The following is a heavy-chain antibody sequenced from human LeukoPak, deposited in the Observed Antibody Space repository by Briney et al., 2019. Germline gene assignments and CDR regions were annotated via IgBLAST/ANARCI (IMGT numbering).Heavy chain of an antibody. Sequence: AGGSLRLSCAASGFIFSSYSMNWVRQAPGKGLEWVSYISSSSSTIYYADSVKGRFTISRDNSKNTLYLQMNSLRAEDTAVYYCARRAGAYSHPYDYWGQGTLVTVSS. J-gene: IGHJ4*02. V-gene: IGHV3-48*01. CDR2: ISSSSSTI. D-gene: IGHD4/OR15-4a*01. CDR3: ARRAGAYSHPYDY. CDR1: GFIFSSYS.